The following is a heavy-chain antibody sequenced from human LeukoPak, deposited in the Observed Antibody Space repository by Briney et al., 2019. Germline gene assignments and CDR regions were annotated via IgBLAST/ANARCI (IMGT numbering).Heavy chain of an antibody. CDR1: GGTFSSYA. Sequence: SVKVSCKASGGTFSSYAISWVRQAPGQGLEWMGGIIPIFGTANYAQKFQGRVTITADESTSTAYVELSSLRSEDTAVYYCARDGCRYGHPPCGFDYWGQGTLVTVSS. V-gene: IGHV1-69*13. D-gene: IGHD5-18*01. CDR3: ARDGCRYGHPPCGFDY. CDR2: IIPIFGTA. J-gene: IGHJ4*02.